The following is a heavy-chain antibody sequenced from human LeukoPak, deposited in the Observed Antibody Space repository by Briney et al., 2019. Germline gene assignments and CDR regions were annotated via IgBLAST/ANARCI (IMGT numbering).Heavy chain of an antibody. CDR1: GGSISRYY. CDR2: IYYSGST. D-gene: IGHD3-3*01. V-gene: IGHV4-59*01. Sequence: PLVTLSLTCTVSGGSISRYYWSWIRQPPGKGLEWIGYIYYSGSTNYNPSLKSRVTISVDTSKNHFSLKLSSVTAADTAVYYCARAGQGDFWSGLRYFDYWGQGTLVTASS. CDR3: ARAGQGDFWSGLRYFDY. J-gene: IGHJ4*02.